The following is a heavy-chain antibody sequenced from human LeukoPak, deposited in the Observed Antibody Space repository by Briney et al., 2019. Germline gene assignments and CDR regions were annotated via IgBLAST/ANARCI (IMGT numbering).Heavy chain of an antibody. CDR1: GGSFSGYY. Sequence: SETLSLTCAVYGGSFSGYYWSWIRQPPGKGLEWIGEINHSGSTNYNPSLKSRVTISVDTSKNQFSLRLRSVTAADTAVYYCARVTGYMIEDYFDYWGQGTLVTVSS. CDR3: ARVTGYMIEDYFDY. J-gene: IGHJ4*02. CDR2: INHSGST. D-gene: IGHD3-22*01. V-gene: IGHV4-34*01.